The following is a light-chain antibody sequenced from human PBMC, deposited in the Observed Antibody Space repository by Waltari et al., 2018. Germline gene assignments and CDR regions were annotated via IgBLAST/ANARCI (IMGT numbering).Light chain of an antibody. CDR2: YDS. CDR1: NIGSKS. V-gene: IGLV3-21*04. CDR3: QVWDSSSDHPNWV. Sequence: SYVLTQPPSVSVAPGKTARITCGGNNIGSKSVHWYQQKPGQAPVLVIDYDSDRPSGIPERFSGSNSGNTATLTISRVEAGDEADYYCQVWDSSSDHPNWVFGGGTKLTVL. J-gene: IGLJ3*02.